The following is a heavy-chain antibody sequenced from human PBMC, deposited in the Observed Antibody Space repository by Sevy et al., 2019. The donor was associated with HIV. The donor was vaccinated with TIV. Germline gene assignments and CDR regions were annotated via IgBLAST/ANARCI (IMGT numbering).Heavy chain of an antibody. CDR1: GFTFSTYG. J-gene: IGHJ4*02. Sequence: GESLKISCAASGFTFSTYGMHWVRQAPGKGLEWVAVIWFDGSNTYYADSVKGRFTISRDIAKNTLHVQMNSLRAEDTPVYYCARDLEFYDYGDYGPAFMPDYWGQGTLVTVSS. V-gene: IGHV3-33*01. D-gene: IGHD4-17*01. CDR2: IWFDGSNT. CDR3: ARDLEFYDYGDYGPAFMPDY.